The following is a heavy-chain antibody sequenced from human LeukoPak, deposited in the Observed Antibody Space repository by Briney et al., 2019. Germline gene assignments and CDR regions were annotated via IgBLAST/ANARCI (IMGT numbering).Heavy chain of an antibody. D-gene: IGHD3-22*01. CDR1: GGSISSYY. CDR2: IYDSGST. CDR3: ARSSSSGYFYIDY. V-gene: IGHV4-59*01. Sequence: SETLSLTCTVSGGSISSYYWSWIRQPPGKGLEWIGYIYDSGSTNYNPSLKSRVTISVDTSKNQFSLKLSSVTAADTAVYYCARSSSSGYFYIDYWGQGTLVTVSS. J-gene: IGHJ4*02.